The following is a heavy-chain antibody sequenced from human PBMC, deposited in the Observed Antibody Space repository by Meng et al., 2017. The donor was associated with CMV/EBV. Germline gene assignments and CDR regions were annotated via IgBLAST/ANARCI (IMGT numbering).Heavy chain of an antibody. CDR2: IRYDGSNK. J-gene: IGHJ4*02. Sequence: GRSLRPSGQPSGLTFSSYGRHWVRQAPGKGLEGVAFIRYDGSNKYYADSVKGRFTISRDNSKNTLYLQMNSLRAENTAVYYCAKLLVEACTVGSTKGAYRDYWGQGTLVTVSS. CDR1: GLTFSSYG. D-gene: IGHD2/OR15-2a*01. V-gene: IGHV3-30*02. CDR3: AKLLVEACTVGSTKGAYRDY.